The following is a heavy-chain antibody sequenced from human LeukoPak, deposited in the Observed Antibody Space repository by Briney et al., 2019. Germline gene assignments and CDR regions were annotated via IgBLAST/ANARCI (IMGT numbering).Heavy chain of an antibody. Sequence: ASVKVSCKVFGYTLTELSMHWVRQAPGKGLEWMGGFDPEDGETNYAQKFQGRVTMTEDTSTNTAYMELSSLRSEDTAVYYCATDGVAVIWSRREIVAYALDIWGQGTMVTVSS. CDR3: ATDGVAVIWSRREIVAYALDI. CDR1: GYTLTELS. V-gene: IGHV1-24*01. J-gene: IGHJ3*02. CDR2: FDPEDGET. D-gene: IGHD3-3*01.